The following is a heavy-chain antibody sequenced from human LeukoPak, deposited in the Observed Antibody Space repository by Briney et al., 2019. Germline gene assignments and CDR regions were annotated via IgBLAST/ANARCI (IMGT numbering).Heavy chain of an antibody. V-gene: IGHV3-7*01. CDR2: IKQDGSEK. CDR3: AGASPPLYDFRSGYDY. J-gene: IGHJ4*02. CDR1: GFTFSSYW. D-gene: IGHD3-3*01. Sequence: GGSLRLSCAASGFTFSSYWMSWVRQAAGKGLGWVVNIKQDGSEKYYVDSVKGRFTISRDNAKNSLYLQMDSLRAEDTAVYYCAGASPPLYDFRSGYDYWGQGTLVTVSS.